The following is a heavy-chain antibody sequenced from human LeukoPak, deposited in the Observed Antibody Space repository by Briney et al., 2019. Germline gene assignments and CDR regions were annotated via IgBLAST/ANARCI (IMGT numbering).Heavy chain of an antibody. D-gene: IGHD6-19*01. Sequence: GASVKVSCKASGYTFTSYYMHWVRQAPGQGLEWMGIINPSGGSTSYAQKFQGRVTMTRDTSTSTVYMELSSLRSEDTAVYYCATSITVAPDAFDIWGQGTMVTVSS. CDR1: GYTFTSYY. J-gene: IGHJ3*02. CDR3: ATSITVAPDAFDI. V-gene: IGHV1-46*01. CDR2: INPSGGST.